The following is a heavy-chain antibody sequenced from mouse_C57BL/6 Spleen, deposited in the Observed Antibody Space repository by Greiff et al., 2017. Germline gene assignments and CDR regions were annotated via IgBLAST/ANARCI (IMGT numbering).Heavy chain of an antibody. CDR1: GYAFSSSW. J-gene: IGHJ3*01. Sequence: VQLQESGPELVKPGASVTISCKASGYAFSSSWMNWVKQRPGKGLEWIGRIYPGDVDHNYNRKFKGKATLTADKSSSTAYMQLSSLTSEDSAVYFCAREDDYDGAYWGQGTLVTVSA. D-gene: IGHD2-4*01. CDR2: IYPGDVDH. CDR3: AREDDYDGAY. V-gene: IGHV1-82*01.